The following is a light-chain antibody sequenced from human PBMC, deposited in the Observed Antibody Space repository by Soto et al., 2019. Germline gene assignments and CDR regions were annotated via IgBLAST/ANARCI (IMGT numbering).Light chain of an antibody. Sequence: SPGTLSLSPGERATLSCRASQSVSSSYLAWYQQKPGQAPRLLIYGASSRATGIPDRFSGSGSGTDFTLTISRLEPEDFAVYYCQQYGSSPIYTLRQGT. J-gene: IGKJ2*01. CDR2: GAS. V-gene: IGKV3-20*01. CDR3: QQYGSSPIYT. CDR1: QSVSSSY.